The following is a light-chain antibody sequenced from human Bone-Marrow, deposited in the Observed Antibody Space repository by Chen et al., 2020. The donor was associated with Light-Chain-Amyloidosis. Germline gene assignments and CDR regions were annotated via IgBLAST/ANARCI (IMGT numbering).Light chain of an antibody. CDR1: SSDVGGDNH. Sequence: QSALPQPASVSGSPGQSITISCTGTSSDVGGDNHVSWYQQHPDKAPKLMIYEVTNRPSWVPDRVSGSKSDNTASLTISGLQTEDEADYFCSSYTSTNTLVFGSGTRVTVL. V-gene: IGLV2-14*01. CDR2: EVT. CDR3: SSYTSTNTLV. J-gene: IGLJ1*01.